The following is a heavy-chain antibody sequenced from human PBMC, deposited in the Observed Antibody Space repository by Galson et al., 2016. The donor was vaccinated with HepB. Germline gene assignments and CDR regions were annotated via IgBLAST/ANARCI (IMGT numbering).Heavy chain of an antibody. D-gene: IGHD4-23*01. CDR3: ARAQGYGGNRLDS. V-gene: IGHV4-59*01. Sequence: ETLSLTCSVSGGSISNYYWSWIRQPPGKGLEWIGYIYYSGSTNYNPSLKSRVTISEDTSNNRFFLKLTSVSAADTAVYFCARAQGYGGNRLDSWGQGTLVTVSS. CDR1: GGSISNYY. J-gene: IGHJ4*02. CDR2: IYYSGST.